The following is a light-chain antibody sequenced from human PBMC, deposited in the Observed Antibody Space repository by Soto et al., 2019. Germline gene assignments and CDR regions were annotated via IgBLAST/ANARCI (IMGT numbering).Light chain of an antibody. CDR1: SSDIGVYNY. CDR2: EVS. J-gene: IGLJ7*01. V-gene: IGLV2-8*01. CDR3: NSYAGGLVL. Sequence: QLVLTQPPSASGSPGQSVTISCTGTSSDIGVYNYVSWYQQHPGKAPKLMLYEVSKRPSGVPDRFSGSKSGNTASLTVSGLQAEDEADYYCNSYAGGLVLFGGGTQLTVL.